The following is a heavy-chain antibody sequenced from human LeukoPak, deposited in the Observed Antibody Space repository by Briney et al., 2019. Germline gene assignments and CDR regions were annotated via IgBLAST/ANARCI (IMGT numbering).Heavy chain of an antibody. CDR3: SWLYYYGYFDC. V-gene: IGHV4-39*01. J-gene: IGHJ4*02. Sequence: PSDTLSLTCTLSVRPNYSRNDFGGPGPQPPAKVLEWIGSIYYSGGTYYFPSPKSRGTISADTYKDQFSLRLTSVSAADTAVYYCSWLYYYGYFDCWGQGTLVTVSS. D-gene: IGHD3-16*01. CDR2: IYYSGGT. CDR1: VRPNYSRNDF.